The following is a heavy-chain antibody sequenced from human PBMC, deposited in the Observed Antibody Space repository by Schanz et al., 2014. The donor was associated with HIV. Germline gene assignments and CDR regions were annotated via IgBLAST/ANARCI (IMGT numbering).Heavy chain of an antibody. CDR1: GGTIRNLG. D-gene: IGHD6-13*01. V-gene: IGHV1-69*01. CDR2: IIPIFGTA. Sequence: QVQLVQSGAEVKKSGSSVKVSCKASGGTIRNLGITWVRQAPGQGLEWMGGIIPIFGTANYAQKFQGRATITADESTSTAYMELSSLRSEDTAVYYCARDSPVAAGTLDYWGQGTLVTVSS. J-gene: IGHJ4*02. CDR3: ARDSPVAAGTLDY.